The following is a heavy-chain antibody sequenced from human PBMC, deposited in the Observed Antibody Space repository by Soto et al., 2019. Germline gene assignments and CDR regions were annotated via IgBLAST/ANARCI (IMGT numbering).Heavy chain of an antibody. CDR2: INHSGST. D-gene: IGHD6-19*01. J-gene: IGHJ6*02. CDR1: GGSFSGYY. CDR3: ARGGSFSSGWYTPLGYYGMDV. Sequence: LSLTCAVYGGSFSGYYWSWIRQPPGKGLEWIGEINHSGSTNYNPSLKSRVTISVDTSKNQFSLKLSSVTAADTAVYYCARGGSFSSGWYTPLGYYGMDVWGQGTTVTVSS. V-gene: IGHV4-34*01.